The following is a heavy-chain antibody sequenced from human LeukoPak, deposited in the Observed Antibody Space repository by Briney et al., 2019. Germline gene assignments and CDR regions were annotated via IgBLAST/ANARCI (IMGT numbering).Heavy chain of an antibody. Sequence: GGSLRLSCAASGFTFNIYSMNWVRQAPGKGLEWLSHISGSGSATYYADSVKGRFTISRDNAKSSLYLQMNSVRAEDTAVYYCARDARHYYYYMDVWGKGTTVTVSS. CDR3: ARDARHYYYYMDV. V-gene: IGHV3-48*01. D-gene: IGHD6-6*01. CDR2: ISGSGSAT. J-gene: IGHJ6*03. CDR1: GFTFNIYS.